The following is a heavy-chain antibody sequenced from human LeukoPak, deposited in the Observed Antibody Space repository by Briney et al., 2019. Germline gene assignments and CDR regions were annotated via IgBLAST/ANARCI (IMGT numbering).Heavy chain of an antibody. Sequence: GGSLRLSCAASGFTFSDYWMHWVRDAPGKGLMWVSRIAGDGGSISYADSVKGRFTISRDNAKNSLYLQMNSLRAEDTAVYYCARDLGGGDNYDFWSGYYTGAAFDIWGQGTMVTVSS. CDR1: GFTFSDYW. D-gene: IGHD3-3*01. J-gene: IGHJ3*02. V-gene: IGHV3-74*01. CDR2: IAGDGGSI. CDR3: ARDLGGGDNYDFWSGYYTGAAFDI.